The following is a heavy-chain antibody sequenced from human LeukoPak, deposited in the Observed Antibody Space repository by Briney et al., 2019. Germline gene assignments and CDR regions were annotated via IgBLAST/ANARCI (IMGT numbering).Heavy chain of an antibody. J-gene: IGHJ4*02. CDR3: ARSLKWNLVAFDY. D-gene: IGHD1-1*01. CDR2: FSGSTPYI. CDR1: GFTFSTYG. V-gene: IGHV3-21*04. Sequence: GGSLRLSCTASGFTFSTYGMHWVRQAPGKGLEWVSFFSGSTPYIYYADSVKGRFTISRDNSKNTLYLQMSSLRAEDTALYYCARSLKWNLVAFDYWGQGTLVSVSS.